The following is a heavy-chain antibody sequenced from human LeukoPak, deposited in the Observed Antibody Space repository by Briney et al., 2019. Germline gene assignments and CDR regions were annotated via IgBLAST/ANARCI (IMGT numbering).Heavy chain of an antibody. CDR3: AGEGSGSYLNWFDP. J-gene: IGHJ5*02. CDR1: GGSISSYY. D-gene: IGHD3-10*01. CDR2: IYYSGST. V-gene: IGHV4-59*01. Sequence: PSETLSLTCTVSGGSISSYYWSWIRQPPGKGLEWIGYIYYSGSTNYNPSLNSRVTISVDASKNQFSLMLTSVTAADTAVYYCAGEGSGSYLNWFDPWGQGTLVTVSS.